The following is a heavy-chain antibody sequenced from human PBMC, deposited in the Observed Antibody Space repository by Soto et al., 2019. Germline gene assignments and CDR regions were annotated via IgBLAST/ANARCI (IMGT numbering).Heavy chain of an antibody. V-gene: IGHV5-51*01. CDR1: GYSFTSYW. D-gene: IGHD4-4*01. Sequence: PGESLKISCKGSGYSFTSYWIGWVRQMPGKGLEWMGIIYPGDSDTRYSPSFQGQVTISADKSISTAYLQWSSLKASDTAMYYCARLTDYSNSYYYYYGMDVWGQGTTVTVSS. CDR3: ARLTDYSNSYYYYYGMDV. CDR2: IYPGDSDT. J-gene: IGHJ6*02.